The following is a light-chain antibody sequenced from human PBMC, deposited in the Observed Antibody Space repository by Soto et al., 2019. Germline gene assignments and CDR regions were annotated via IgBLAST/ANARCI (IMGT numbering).Light chain of an antibody. J-gene: IGLJ2*01. CDR3: QSYDSSLSGVV. Sequence: QSVLTQPPSVSGAPGQKVTIPCTGSSSNIGAGYDVHWYQQFPGTAPKLLIYGNTNRPSGVPDRFSGSQSGTSASLAITGLQAEDEADYYCQSYDSSLSGVVFGGGTKLTVL. CDR2: GNT. V-gene: IGLV1-40*01. CDR1: SSNIGAGYD.